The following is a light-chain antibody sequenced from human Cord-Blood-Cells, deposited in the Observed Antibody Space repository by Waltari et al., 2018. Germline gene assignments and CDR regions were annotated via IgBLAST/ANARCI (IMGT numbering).Light chain of an antibody. Sequence: QSALTQPASVSGSPGQSITISCTGTSSDVGGFNYVSWYQQHPGKAPKLMIYDLHNRPAGVSRCCSGSKAGNTASLTISGLQAEDEADYYCSSYTSSSTVVFGGGTKLTVL. CDR2: DLH. CDR1: SSDVGGFNY. J-gene: IGLJ2*01. V-gene: IGLV2-14*01. CDR3: SSYTSSSTVV.